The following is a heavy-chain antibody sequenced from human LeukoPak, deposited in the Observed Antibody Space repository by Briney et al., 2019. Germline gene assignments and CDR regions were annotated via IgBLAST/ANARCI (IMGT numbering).Heavy chain of an antibody. J-gene: IGHJ5*02. CDR2: ISSDETNI. D-gene: IGHD2-15*01. CDR1: GFTFSNYG. CDR3: AKDPYRVVFATGNYLDP. Sequence: GGSLRLSCATSGFTFSNYGMHWVRQAPGKGLEWVAVISSDETNIRYGDSVKGRFTVSRDNAKNTLYLQMNSLRAEDTAVYYCAKDPYRVVFATGNYLDPWGQGTLVAVSS. V-gene: IGHV3-30*18.